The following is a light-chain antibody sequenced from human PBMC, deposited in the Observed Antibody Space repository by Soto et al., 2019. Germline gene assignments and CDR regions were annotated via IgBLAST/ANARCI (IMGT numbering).Light chain of an antibody. Sequence: QSALTQPASVSGSPGQSITISCTGTSSDVGGYNYVSWYQQHPGKAPKLMIYDVSNRPSGVYNRFSGSKSSNTASLTISGLQAEDEADYYCSSYTSSSTLLYVFGTGTKVTVL. CDR1: SSDVGGYNY. V-gene: IGLV2-14*01. J-gene: IGLJ1*01. CDR2: DVS. CDR3: SSYTSSSTLLYV.